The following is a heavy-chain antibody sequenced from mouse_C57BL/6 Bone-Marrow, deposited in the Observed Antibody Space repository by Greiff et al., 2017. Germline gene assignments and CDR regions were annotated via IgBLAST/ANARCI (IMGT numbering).Heavy chain of an antibody. D-gene: IGHD1-1*01. CDR2: IDPNSGGT. Sequence: QVQLKQPGAELVKPGASVKLSCKASGYTFTSYWMHWVKQRPGRGLEWIGRIDPNSGGTKYNEKFKSKATLTVDKPSSTAYMQLSSLTSEDSAVYYCASYGSSLAWFAYWGQGTLVTVSA. CDR3: ASYGSSLAWFAY. J-gene: IGHJ3*01. V-gene: IGHV1-72*01. CDR1: GYTFTSYW.